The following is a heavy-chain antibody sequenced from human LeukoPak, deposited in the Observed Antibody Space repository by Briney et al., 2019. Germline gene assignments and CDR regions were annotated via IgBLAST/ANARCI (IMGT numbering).Heavy chain of an antibody. CDR2: INSDGSTT. CDR3: ARGSSSSFNYYGMDV. V-gene: IGHV3-74*01. CDR1: GFTFSRDW. J-gene: IGHJ6*02. D-gene: IGHD6-6*01. Sequence: PGGSLRLSCAASGFTFSRDWMHWVRHAPGKGLVWVSHINSDGSTTRYADSVKGRFTISRDNAKNTLYLQMNSLRVEDTAVYYCARGSSSSFNYYGMDVWGQGTTVTVSS.